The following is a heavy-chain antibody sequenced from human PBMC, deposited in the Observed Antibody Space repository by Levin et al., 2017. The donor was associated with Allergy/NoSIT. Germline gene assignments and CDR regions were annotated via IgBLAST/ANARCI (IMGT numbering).Heavy chain of an antibody. CDR2: IDYSGST. J-gene: IGHJ6*03. Sequence: LSLTCTVSGASVNSGSNYWSWIRQSPGKGLEWIGYIDYSGSTIYNPSLRSRVTISADTSKNQFSLTLTSVTAADTAVYYCARDLDYYYYMDVWGKGTTVTVSS. CDR3: ARDLDYYYYMDV. CDR1: GASVNSGSNY. V-gene: IGHV4-61*01.